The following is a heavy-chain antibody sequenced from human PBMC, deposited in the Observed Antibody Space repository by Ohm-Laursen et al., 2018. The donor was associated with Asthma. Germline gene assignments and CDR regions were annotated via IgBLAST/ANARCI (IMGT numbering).Heavy chain of an antibody. CDR2: VRDSGST. Sequence: TLSLTCTVSGDSVSGGNYHWSWIRQPPGKGLEWIGYVRDSGSTNYNPSLKSRVTISVDTSKNQFSLKLSSVTAADTAVYYCARRNYYYYGMDVWGQGTTVTVSS. CDR1: GDSVSGGNYH. CDR3: ARRNYYYYGMDV. V-gene: IGHV4-61*01. J-gene: IGHJ6*02.